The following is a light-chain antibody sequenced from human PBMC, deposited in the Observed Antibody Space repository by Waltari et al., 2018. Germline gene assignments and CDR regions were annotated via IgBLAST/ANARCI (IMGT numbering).Light chain of an antibody. J-gene: IGKJ2*01. CDR1: QSVGTN. V-gene: IGKV3-15*01. Sequence: EILMTQSPATLSVSPGEVATLSCRASQSVGTNLAWYQQKPGQPPRVVVYGAYRGARGIRASFSGSGSGTEFTLTISSLQSGDFAVYYCQQYNIWPPNHTFGQGTKLEI. CDR3: QQYNIWPPNHT. CDR2: GAY.